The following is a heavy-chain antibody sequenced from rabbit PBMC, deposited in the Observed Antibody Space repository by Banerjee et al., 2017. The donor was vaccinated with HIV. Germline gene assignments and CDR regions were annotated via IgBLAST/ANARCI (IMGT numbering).Heavy chain of an antibody. CDR3: ARFPDAGYDGYDYATNL. Sequence: QEQLMESGGGLVQPGGSLKLSCKASGFDFSSYGVSWVRQAPGKGLEWIACIYAVSGITTYYASWAKGRFTISKTSLTTVTLQMTSLTAADTATYFCARFPDAGYDGYDYATNLWGPGTLVTVS. CDR1: GFDFSSYG. CDR2: IYAVSGITT. D-gene: IGHD6-1*01. V-gene: IGHV1S45*01. J-gene: IGHJ4*01.